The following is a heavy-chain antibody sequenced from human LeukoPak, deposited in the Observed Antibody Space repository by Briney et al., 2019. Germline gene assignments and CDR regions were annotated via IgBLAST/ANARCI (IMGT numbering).Heavy chain of an antibody. CDR1: GFTFSSYG. V-gene: IGHV3-33*01. Sequence: GRPLRLSCAASGFTFSSYGMHWVRQAPGKGLEWVAVIWYDGSNKYYADSVKGRFTVSRDNSGNTLYLQMNSLRAEDTAVYYCARDSYCIGANCHNGDFDYWGQGTLVTVSS. D-gene: IGHD4/OR15-4a*01. J-gene: IGHJ4*02. CDR3: ARDSYCIGANCHNGDFDY. CDR2: IWYDGSNK.